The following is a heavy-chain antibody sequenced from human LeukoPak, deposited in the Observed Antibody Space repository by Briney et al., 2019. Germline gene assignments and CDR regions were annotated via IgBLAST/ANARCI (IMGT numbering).Heavy chain of an antibody. D-gene: IGHD5-24*01. CDR1: GYTFTSYG. Sequence: GASVKVSCKASGYTFTSYGINWVRQAPGQGLEWMGWISAYSGNTNYAQKLQGRVTMTTDTSTSTAYMELRNLRSDDTAVYYCARDGVEMATYYYYAMDVWGQGTTVTVSS. J-gene: IGHJ6*02. CDR2: ISAYSGNT. V-gene: IGHV1-18*04. CDR3: ARDGVEMATYYYYAMDV.